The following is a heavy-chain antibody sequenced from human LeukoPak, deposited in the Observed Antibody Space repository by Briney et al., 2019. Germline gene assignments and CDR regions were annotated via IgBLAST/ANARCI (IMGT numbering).Heavy chain of an antibody. Sequence: ASVKVSCKASGYTFTSYGISWVRQAPGQGLEWMGWISAYNGNTNYAQKFQGRVTMTRDMSTSTVYMELSSLRSEDTAVYYCARDPVSMWSAAAGTKSNYYYYMDVWGKGTTVTVSS. D-gene: IGHD6-13*01. CDR2: ISAYNGNT. J-gene: IGHJ6*03. CDR1: GYTFTSYG. V-gene: IGHV1-18*01. CDR3: ARDPVSMWSAAAGTKSNYYYYMDV.